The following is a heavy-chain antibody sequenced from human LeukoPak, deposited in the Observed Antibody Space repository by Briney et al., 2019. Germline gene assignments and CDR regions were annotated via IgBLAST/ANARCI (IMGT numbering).Heavy chain of an antibody. CDR3: ARAGYCSGGSCYSPPQFDY. D-gene: IGHD2-15*01. CDR2: INHSGST. V-gene: IGHV4-34*01. J-gene: IGHJ4*02. CDR1: GGSFSGYY. Sequence: NPSETLSLTCAVYGGSFSGYYWSWIRQPPGKGLEWIGEINHSGSTNYNPSLKSRVTISVDTSKNQFSLKLSSVTAADTAVYYCARAGYCSGGSCYSPPQFDYWGQGTLVTVSS.